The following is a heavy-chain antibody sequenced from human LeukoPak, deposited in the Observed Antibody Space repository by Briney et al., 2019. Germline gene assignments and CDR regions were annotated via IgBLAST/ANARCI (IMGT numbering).Heavy chain of an antibody. D-gene: IGHD3-22*01. J-gene: IGHJ4*02. V-gene: IGHV3-21*01. CDR2: ISSSSSYI. CDR1: GFTFSSYS. CDR3: ARDFNYYDSSGYYSTIDY. Sequence: PGGSLRLSCAASGFTFSSYSMNWVRQAPGKGLEWVSSISSSSSYIYYADSVKGRFTISRDNAKNSLYLQMNSLRAEDTAVYYCARDFNYYDSSGYYSTIDYWGQGTLVTVSS.